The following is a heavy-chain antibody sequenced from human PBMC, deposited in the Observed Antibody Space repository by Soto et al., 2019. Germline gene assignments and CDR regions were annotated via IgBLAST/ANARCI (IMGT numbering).Heavy chain of an antibody. CDR1: GGSISSYY. CDR2: IYYSGST. V-gene: IGHV4-59*01. J-gene: IGHJ4*02. D-gene: IGHD2-8*01. CDR3: ARGYCTNGVCYTFDY. Sequence: PSETLSLTCTVSGGSISSYYWSWIRQPPGKGLEWIGYIYYSGSTNYNPSLKSRVTISVDTSKNQFSLKLSSVTAADTAVYYCARGYCTNGVCYTFDYWGRGTLVTVSS.